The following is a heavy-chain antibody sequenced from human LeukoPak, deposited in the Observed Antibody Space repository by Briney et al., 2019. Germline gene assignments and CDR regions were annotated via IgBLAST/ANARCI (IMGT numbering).Heavy chain of an antibody. J-gene: IGHJ6*02. V-gene: IGHV3-23*01. CDR2: ISGSGGST. CDR1: GFTFSSYA. CDR3: AKDRYYDSSVTCMDV. D-gene: IGHD3-22*01. Sequence: GGSLRLSCAASGFTFSSYAMSWVRQAPGKGLEWVSAISGSGGSTYYADSVKGRFTISRDSSKNTLYLQMNSLRAEDTAVYYCAKDRYYDSSVTCMDVWGQGTTVTVSS.